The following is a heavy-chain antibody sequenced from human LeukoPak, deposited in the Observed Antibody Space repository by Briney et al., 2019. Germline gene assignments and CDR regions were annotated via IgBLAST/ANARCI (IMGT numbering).Heavy chain of an antibody. D-gene: IGHD3-9*01. CDR3: ARALGAYFDWSNYFDH. CDR2: IKYDASEK. V-gene: IGHV3-7*01. CDR1: GFSFSTYW. Sequence: PGGSLRLSCAASGFSFSTYWMSWVRQAPGQGLEWVASIKYDASEKHYVDSVKGRFTISRDNAKNSLYLQMNSLRAEDTAVYYCARALGAYFDWSNYFDHWGQGTLVTVSS. J-gene: IGHJ4*02.